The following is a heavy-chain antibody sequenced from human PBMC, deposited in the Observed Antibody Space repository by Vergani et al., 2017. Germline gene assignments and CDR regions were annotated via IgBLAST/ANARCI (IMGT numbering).Heavy chain of an antibody. V-gene: IGHV1-18*04. CDR3: ASPGPYSRVLRYYYGMDV. CDR2: ISAYNGNT. D-gene: IGHD6-13*01. Sequence: QVQLVQSGAEVKKPGASVKVSCKASGYTFTSYGISWVRQAPGQGLEWMGWISAYNGNTNYAQKLQGRVTMTTDTSTSTAYMELRSLISDDTAVYYCASPGPYSRVLRYYYGMDVWGQGTTVTVSS. J-gene: IGHJ6*02. CDR1: GYTFTSYG.